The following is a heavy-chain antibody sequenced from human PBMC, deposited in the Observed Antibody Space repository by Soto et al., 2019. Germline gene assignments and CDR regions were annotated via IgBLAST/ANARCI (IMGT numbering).Heavy chain of an antibody. CDR3: TRGVAAGGPAGDYFDS. CDR2: ISASGTYI. V-gene: IGHV3-21*01. D-gene: IGHD2-15*01. Sequence: GGSLRLSCVASGFNLASFTMHWVRQAPGKGLEWVSSISASGTYIYYGDPVRGRFAISRDNARNSLYLQLNSLRAEDTAVYYCTRGVAAGGPAGDYFDSWGQGTLVTVSS. CDR1: GFNLASFT. J-gene: IGHJ5*01.